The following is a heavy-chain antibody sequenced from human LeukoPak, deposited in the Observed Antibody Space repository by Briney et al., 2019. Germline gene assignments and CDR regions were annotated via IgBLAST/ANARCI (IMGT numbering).Heavy chain of an antibody. CDR2: TYYRSKWYN. CDR1: GDSVSSYTAA. D-gene: IGHD6-13*01. V-gene: IGHV6-1*01. CDR3: VRSEQQLGVYYFDS. J-gene: IGHJ4*02. Sequence: SQTLSLTCAISGDSVSSYTAAWNWIRQSPSRGLEWLGRTYYRSKWYNGYALSVKSRITFTPDTSKNQFSLQLNSVTPDDTAVYYCVRSEQQLGVYYFDSWGQGTLVTVSS.